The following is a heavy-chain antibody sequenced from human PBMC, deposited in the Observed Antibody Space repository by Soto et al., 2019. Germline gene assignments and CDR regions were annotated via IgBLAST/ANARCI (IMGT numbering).Heavy chain of an antibody. Sequence: GGSLRLSCAASGFTFSTYWMHWVRQVPGEGLVWVSRVSGDGTVTTYADSVQGRFTVSRDNAKSILYLQMYSLRADDTAVYYCTRKRVTAAGTFGFDVWGPGTMVTVS. J-gene: IGHJ3*01. V-gene: IGHV3-74*01. D-gene: IGHD2-21*02. CDR3: TRKRVTAAGTFGFDV. CDR1: GFTFSTYW. CDR2: VSGDGTVT.